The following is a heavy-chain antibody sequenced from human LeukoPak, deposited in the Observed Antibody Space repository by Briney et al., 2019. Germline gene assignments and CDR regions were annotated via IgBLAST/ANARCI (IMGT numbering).Heavy chain of an antibody. D-gene: IGHD5-18*01. Sequence: PGGSLRLSCAASGFTFSSYEMNWVRQAPGKGLEWVSYISSSGSTIYYADSVKGRFTISRDNAKISLYLQMNSLRAEDTAVYYCARDEGYSYAYFDYWGQGTLVTVSS. CDR2: ISSSGSTI. V-gene: IGHV3-48*03. CDR1: GFTFSSYE. J-gene: IGHJ4*02. CDR3: ARDEGYSYAYFDY.